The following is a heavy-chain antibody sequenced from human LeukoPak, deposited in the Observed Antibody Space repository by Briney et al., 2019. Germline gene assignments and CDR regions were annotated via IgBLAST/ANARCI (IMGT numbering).Heavy chain of an antibody. CDR3: ARDGSFPGSPNNWLDP. V-gene: IGHV4-59*11. CDR1: GGSIGGHY. D-gene: IGHD2-2*01. J-gene: IGHJ5*02. CDR2: IYYDGNT. Sequence: SETLSLTCTVSGGSIGGHYWSWIRQPPGKGLEWIGYIYYDGNTNYNPSLKSRVTISVDTSKNQFSLKLSSVTAVDTAVYYCARDGSFPGSPNNWLDPWGQGTLVTVSS.